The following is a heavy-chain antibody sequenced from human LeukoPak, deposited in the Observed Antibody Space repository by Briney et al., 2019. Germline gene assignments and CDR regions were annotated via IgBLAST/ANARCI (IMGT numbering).Heavy chain of an antibody. CDR2: IYYSGST. V-gene: IGHV4-59*01. CDR1: GSSISSYY. D-gene: IGHD2-15*01. CDR3: AREVVGIDY. J-gene: IGHJ4*02. Sequence: SETLSLTCTVSGSSISSYYWSWIRQPPGKGLEWIGYIYYSGSTNYNPSLKSRVTISVDTSKNQFSLKLSSVTAADTAVYYCAREVVGIDYWGQGTLVTVSS.